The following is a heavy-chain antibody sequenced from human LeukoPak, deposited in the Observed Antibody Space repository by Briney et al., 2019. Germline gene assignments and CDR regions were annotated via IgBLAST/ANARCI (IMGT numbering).Heavy chain of an antibody. CDR3: ARGSSSWSHEFDP. CDR1: GGSISSSSYY. J-gene: IGHJ5*02. Sequence: PSETLSLTCTVSGGSISSSSYYWGWIRQPPGNGLEWIGSIYYSGSPYYNPSLKSRVTISVDTSKNQFSLKLSSVTAADTAVYYCARGSSSWSHEFDPWGQGTLVTVSS. V-gene: IGHV4-39*01. CDR2: IYYSGSP. D-gene: IGHD6-13*01.